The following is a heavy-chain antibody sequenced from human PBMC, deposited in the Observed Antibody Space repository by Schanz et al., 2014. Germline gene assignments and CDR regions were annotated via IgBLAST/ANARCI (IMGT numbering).Heavy chain of an antibody. D-gene: IGHD1-1*01. CDR3: AKVDRTRYYAMDV. V-gene: IGHV1-69*04. CDR2: IIPILDKT. J-gene: IGHJ6*02. CDR1: GYSFTTYG. Sequence: QVQLVQSAPEVKKPGASVKVSCKASGYSFTTYGLNWVRQAPGQGLEWMGRIIPILDKTNYAQKFQGRVTMTADKSTSTVYMEVSGLRSEDTAVYYCAKVDRTRYYAMDVWGQGTTXTVSS.